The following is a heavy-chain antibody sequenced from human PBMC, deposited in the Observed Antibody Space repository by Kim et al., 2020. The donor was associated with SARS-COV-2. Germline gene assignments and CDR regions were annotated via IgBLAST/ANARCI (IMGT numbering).Heavy chain of an antibody. CDR3: ARPSGFWSGYDY. CDR1: GFTFSSYS. CDR2: ISSSSSYI. J-gene: IGHJ4*02. D-gene: IGHD3-3*01. V-gene: IGHV3-21*01. Sequence: GGSLRLSCAASGFTFSSYSMNWVRQAPGKGLEWVSSISSSSSYIYYADSVKGRFTISRDNAKNSLYLQMNSLRAEDTAVYYCARPSGFWSGYDYWGQGTLVTVSS.